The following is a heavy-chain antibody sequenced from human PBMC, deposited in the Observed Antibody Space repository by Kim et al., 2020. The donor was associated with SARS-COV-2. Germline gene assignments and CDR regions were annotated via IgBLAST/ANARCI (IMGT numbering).Heavy chain of an antibody. CDR3: VREMSATRAIDY. V-gene: IGHV6-1*01. J-gene: IGHJ4*02. Sequence: YALSARSRITINPDTSKKQFSLQLNSVTPEDTAVYYCVREMSATRAIDYWGQGTLVTVSS. D-gene: IGHD2-15*01.